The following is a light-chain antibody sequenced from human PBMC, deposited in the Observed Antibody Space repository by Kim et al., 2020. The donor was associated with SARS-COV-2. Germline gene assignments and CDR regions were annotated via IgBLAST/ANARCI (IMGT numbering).Light chain of an antibody. Sequence: GQSITISCTGTSSDVGNYNVVSWYQQHPGKAPKLMIYEVSKRPSGVSNRFSGSKSGNTASLTISGLQAEDEADYYYCSYANSSPYVFGPGTKVTVL. V-gene: IGLV2-23*02. J-gene: IGLJ1*01. CDR2: EVS. CDR1: SSDVGNYNV. CDR3: CSYANSSPYV.